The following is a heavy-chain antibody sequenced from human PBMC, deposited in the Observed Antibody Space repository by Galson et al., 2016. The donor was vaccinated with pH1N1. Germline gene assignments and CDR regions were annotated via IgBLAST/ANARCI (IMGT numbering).Heavy chain of an antibody. Sequence: LRLSCAASTFTFSRHGMNWVRQAPGKGLEWISYISGDSTRIFYADSVKGRFTISRDNAKNSLYLHMNSLRVEDTAVYYCVRDDYESWSGYDAFDIWGQVTMVTVSS. CDR1: TFTFSRHG. V-gene: IGHV3-48*04. J-gene: IGHJ3*02. CDR2: ISGDSTRI. CDR3: VRDDYESWSGYDAFDI. D-gene: IGHD3-3*01.